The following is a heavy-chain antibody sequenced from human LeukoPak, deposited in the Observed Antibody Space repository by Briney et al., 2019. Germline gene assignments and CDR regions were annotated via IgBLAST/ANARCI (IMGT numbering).Heavy chain of an antibody. Sequence: GASVKVSCKVSGYTLTELSMHWARQAPGKGLEWMGGFDPEDGETIYAQKFQGRVTMTEDTSTDTAYMELSSLRSEDTAVYYCATPYGSGSYYPGQAFDIWGQGTMVTVSS. V-gene: IGHV1-24*01. D-gene: IGHD3-10*01. J-gene: IGHJ3*02. CDR1: GYTLTELS. CDR2: FDPEDGET. CDR3: ATPYGSGSYYPGQAFDI.